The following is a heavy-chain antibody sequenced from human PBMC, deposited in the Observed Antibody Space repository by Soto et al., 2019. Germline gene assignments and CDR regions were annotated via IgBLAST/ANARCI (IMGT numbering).Heavy chain of an antibody. CDR2: IYPGDSDT. Sequence: PGESLKISCKGSGYSFTSYWIGWVRQMPGKGLEWMGIIYPGDSDTRYSPSFQGQVTISADKSISTAYLQWSSLKASDTAMYYCARDRGYDAHDYYYNAMDVWGQGTMVTVSS. CDR1: GYSFTSYW. V-gene: IGHV5-51*01. J-gene: IGHJ6*02. CDR3: ARDRGYDAHDYYYNAMDV. D-gene: IGHD2-15*01.